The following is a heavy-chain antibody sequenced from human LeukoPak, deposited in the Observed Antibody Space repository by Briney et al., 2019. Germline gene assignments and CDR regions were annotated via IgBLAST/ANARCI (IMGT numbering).Heavy chain of an antibody. CDR3: ARDLNRYGSRVYFDY. D-gene: IGHD3-10*01. V-gene: IGHV3-21*01. CDR2: ISSSSSYI. CDR1: GSTFSSYS. J-gene: IGHJ4*02. Sequence: GGSLRLSCAASGSTFSSYSMNWVRQAPGKGLEWVSSISSSSSYIYYADSVKGRFTISRDNAKNSLYLQMNSLRAEDTAVYYCARDLNRYGSRVYFDYWGQGTLVTVSS.